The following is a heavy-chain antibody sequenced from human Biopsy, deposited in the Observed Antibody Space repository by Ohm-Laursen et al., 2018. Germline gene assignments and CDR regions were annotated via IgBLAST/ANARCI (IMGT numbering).Heavy chain of an antibody. Sequence: SLRLSCAASGFTFSDHHMAWVRQAPGKGLEWLSYISSSGATIKYADSVKGRFTISRDNAKNSLYPRMNSLRAEDTAVYFCARARDDFVVVPAAFFDFWGKGTLVTVSS. J-gene: IGHJ4*02. CDR1: GFTFSDHH. V-gene: IGHV3-11*01. D-gene: IGHD2-15*01. CDR3: ARARDDFVVVPAAFFDF. CDR2: ISSSGATI.